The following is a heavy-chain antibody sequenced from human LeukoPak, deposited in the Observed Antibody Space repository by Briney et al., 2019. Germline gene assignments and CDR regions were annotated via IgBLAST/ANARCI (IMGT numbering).Heavy chain of an antibody. CDR2: ISYDGSNK. J-gene: IGHJ4*02. D-gene: IGHD2-2*01. V-gene: IGHV3-30*18. CDR3: AKDGDVVVPGAFPDY. CDR1: GFTFSSYG. Sequence: GGSLRLSCAASGFTFSSYGMHWVRQAPGKGLEWVAVISYDGSNKYYADSVKGRFTISRDNSKNTLYLQMNSLRAEDTAVYYCAKDGDVVVPGAFPDYWGQGTLVTVSS.